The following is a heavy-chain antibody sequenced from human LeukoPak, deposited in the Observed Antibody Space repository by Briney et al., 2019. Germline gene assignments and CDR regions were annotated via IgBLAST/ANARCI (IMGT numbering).Heavy chain of an antibody. CDR2: INDSGSV. CDR3: ARRLVDSGASQVSDD. D-gene: IGHD2-15*01. J-gene: IGHJ4*02. Sequence: PSETLSHTCAVYSGSFSGYYWSWIRQPPGKGLEWIGEINDSGSVNCNPSLKNRVTLSVDTSKNQFSLRLSSVAAADTAVYYCARRLVDSGASQVSDDWGQGTLVTVSS. V-gene: IGHV4-34*01. CDR1: SGSFSGYY.